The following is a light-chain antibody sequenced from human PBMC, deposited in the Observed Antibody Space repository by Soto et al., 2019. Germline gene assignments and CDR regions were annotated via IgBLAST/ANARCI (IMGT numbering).Light chain of an antibody. CDR3: SSYTSSSTSYV. V-gene: IGLV2-14*01. CDR2: EVS. CDR1: SSDVGGYNH. Sequence: QSALTQPASVSGSPGQSITISCTGSSSDVGGYNHVSWYQQHPGKAPKLMIYEVSNRPSGVSNRFSGSKSGNTASLTISGLQAEDEADYYCSSYTSSSTSYVFGTGTKLTVL. J-gene: IGLJ1*01.